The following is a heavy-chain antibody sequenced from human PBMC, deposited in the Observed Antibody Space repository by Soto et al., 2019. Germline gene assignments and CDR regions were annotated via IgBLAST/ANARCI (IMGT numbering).Heavy chain of an antibody. Sequence: EVQLLESGGGLVQPGGSLRLSCAASGFTFSSYAMSWVRQAPGKGLEWVSAISGSGGSTYYADSVKGRFTISRDNSKNTRYLQMNSLRAEDTAVYYCAKDRGSRYSSGWYYFDYWGQGTLVTVSS. D-gene: IGHD6-19*01. CDR2: ISGSGGST. CDR1: GFTFSSYA. J-gene: IGHJ4*02. V-gene: IGHV3-23*01. CDR3: AKDRGSRYSSGWYYFDY.